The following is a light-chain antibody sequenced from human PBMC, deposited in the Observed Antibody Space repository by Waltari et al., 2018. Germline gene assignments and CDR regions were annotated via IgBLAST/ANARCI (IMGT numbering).Light chain of an antibody. Sequence: SFELTQPPSVSVSPGQTASITCSGDELGDKYVCWYQQKPGQSPVLVIYKDTKRPSGIPGRFSGSNSGNTTTLTISGTQAFDEADYYCQAWDSRTAVFGTGTKITVL. CDR2: KDT. J-gene: IGLJ1*01. CDR1: ELGDKY. CDR3: QAWDSRTAV. V-gene: IGLV3-1*01.